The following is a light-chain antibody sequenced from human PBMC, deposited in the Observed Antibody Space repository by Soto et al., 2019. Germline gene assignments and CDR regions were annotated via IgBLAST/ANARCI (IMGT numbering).Light chain of an antibody. CDR1: NSNIGSNY. J-gene: IGLJ2*01. CDR2: RNN. V-gene: IGLV1-47*01. CDR3: STWDDSRPGIVV. Sequence: QSVLTQPPSASGTPGQTVTISCSGSNSNIGSNYVCWYQQLPGTAPKLLIYRNNHRPSGVPDRFSGSKSGTSASLAISGLRSGDEAAYYCSTWDDSRPGIVVFGGGTKLPVL.